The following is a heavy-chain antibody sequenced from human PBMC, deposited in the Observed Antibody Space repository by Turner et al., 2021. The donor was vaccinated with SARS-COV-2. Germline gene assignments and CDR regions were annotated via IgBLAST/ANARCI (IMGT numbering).Heavy chain of an antibody. D-gene: IGHD6-13*01. CDR2: IKQDGSEK. J-gene: IGHJ4*02. V-gene: IGHV3-7*01. Sequence: EVQLVESGGGLVQPGGSLRISCAASGFTFSIYWMGWVRQAPGKGLEWVANIKQDGSEKYYVDSVKGRFTISRDNAKNSLYLQMNSLRAEDTAVYYCASTSSSSWYFDYWGQGTLVTVSS. CDR3: ASTSSSSWYFDY. CDR1: GFTFSIYW.